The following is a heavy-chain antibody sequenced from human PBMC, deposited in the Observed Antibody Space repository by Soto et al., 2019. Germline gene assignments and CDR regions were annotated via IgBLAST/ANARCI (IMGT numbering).Heavy chain of an antibody. CDR2: INHSGST. Sequence: KPSETLSLTCAVYGGSFSGYYWSWIRQPPGKGLEWIGEINHSGSTNYNPSLKSRVTISVDTSKNQFSLKLSSVTAADTAVYYCARNGRLYDFWSGYYSPAAFDYWGQGTLVTVSS. CDR3: ARNGRLYDFWSGYYSPAAFDY. CDR1: GGSFSGYY. J-gene: IGHJ4*02. D-gene: IGHD3-3*01. V-gene: IGHV4-34*01.